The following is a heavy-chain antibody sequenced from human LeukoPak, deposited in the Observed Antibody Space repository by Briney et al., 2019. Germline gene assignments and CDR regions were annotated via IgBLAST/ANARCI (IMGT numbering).Heavy chain of an antibody. CDR2: IYYSGST. V-gene: IGHV4-59*12. D-gene: IGHD3-16*01. CDR3: ARGRNFIWGV. Sequence: SETLSLTCTVSGGSISRYYWSWIRQPPGKGLEWIGYIYYSGSTNYNPSLKGRITMSVDGSENQFSLRLTSVTAADTAVYFCARGRNFIWGVWGQGTLVTVSA. CDR1: GGSISRYY. J-gene: IGHJ4*02.